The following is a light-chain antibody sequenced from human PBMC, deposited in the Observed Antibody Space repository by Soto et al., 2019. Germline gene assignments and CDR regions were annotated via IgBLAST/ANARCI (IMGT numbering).Light chain of an antibody. CDR2: KAS. Sequence: TQMTQSPSTLSASVGDRVTITCRASQRISVYLAWYQQKPGKPPKLLISKASNLQSGVPSRFSGSGSGTEFTLPISSLQPDDFATYYCQHYNAFPWTFGQGTKVDIK. CDR3: QHYNAFPWT. CDR1: QRISVY. J-gene: IGKJ1*01. V-gene: IGKV1-5*03.